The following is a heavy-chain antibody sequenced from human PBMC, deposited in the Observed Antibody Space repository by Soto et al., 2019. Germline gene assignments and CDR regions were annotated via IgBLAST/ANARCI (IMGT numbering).Heavy chain of an antibody. D-gene: IGHD2-8*01. CDR3: AKYCTNGVCYIFDY. CDR2: ISGSGGST. J-gene: IGHJ4*02. V-gene: IGHV3-23*01. Sequence: AGGSLRLSCAASGFTFSSYAMSWVRQAPGKGLEWVSAISGSGGSTYYADSVKGRFTISRDNSKNTLYLQMNSLRAEDTAVYYCAKYCTNGVCYIFDYWGQGTLVTISS. CDR1: GFTFSSYA.